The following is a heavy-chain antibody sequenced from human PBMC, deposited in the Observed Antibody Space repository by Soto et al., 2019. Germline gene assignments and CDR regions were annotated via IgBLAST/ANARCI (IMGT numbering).Heavy chain of an antibody. CDR2: IYRGGDT. CDR3: ARGMYGSGSYYIGDAFDM. CDR1: GFTVSYNY. V-gene: IGHV3-53*01. J-gene: IGHJ3*02. D-gene: IGHD3-10*01. Sequence: VGSLRLSCAVSGFTVSYNYMNWVRQAPGKGLEWVSVIYRGGDTFYADSVKGRFTISRDNSKNTLYLQMNSLRAEDTAVYYCARGMYGSGSYYIGDAFDMWGQGTMVTVSS.